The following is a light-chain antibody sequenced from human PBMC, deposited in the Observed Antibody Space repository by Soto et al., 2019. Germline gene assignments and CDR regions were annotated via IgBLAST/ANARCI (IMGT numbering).Light chain of an antibody. J-gene: IGKJ1*01. CDR3: QQYYKWPQWT. CDR2: GPA. CDR1: QSVSIN. Sequence: EIVMTQSPATLSVSPGERATLSCSASQSVSINLAWFQQKPGQAPRLLIYGPATRATGIPGRFRGSGSGTEFTLTITSLQSEDFAVYYCQQYYKWPQWTIGQGTKVDIK. V-gene: IGKV3-15*01.